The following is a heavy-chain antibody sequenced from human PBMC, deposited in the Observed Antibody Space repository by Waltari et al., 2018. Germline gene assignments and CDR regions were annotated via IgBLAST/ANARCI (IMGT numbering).Heavy chain of an antibody. CDR1: GFTFSSYG. V-gene: IGHV3-30*02. Sequence: VQLVESGGGLVQPGGSLRLSCAASGFTFSSYGMHWVRQAPGKGLEWVAFIRYDGSNKYYADSVKGRFSISRDNSKNTLYRQMNSLRAEDTAVYYCETAMVLEFDYWGQGTLVTVSS. J-gene: IGHJ4*02. D-gene: IGHD3-10*01. CDR3: ETAMVLEFDY. CDR2: IRYDGSNK.